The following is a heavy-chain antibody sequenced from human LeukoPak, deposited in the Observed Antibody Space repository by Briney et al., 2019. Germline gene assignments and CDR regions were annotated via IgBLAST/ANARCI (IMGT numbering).Heavy chain of an antibody. J-gene: IGHJ6*02. CDR3: ARDPAVYYYGMDV. D-gene: IGHD6-19*01. CDR2: IYSGGST. Sequence: GGSLRLSCAASGFTVSSNYMSWVRQAPGKGLEWVSVIYSGGSTYYADSVKGRFTISRDNSKNTLYLQMNSLRAEDTAVYYCARDPAVYYYGMDVWAKGPRSPSP. V-gene: IGHV3-53*01. CDR1: GFTVSSNY.